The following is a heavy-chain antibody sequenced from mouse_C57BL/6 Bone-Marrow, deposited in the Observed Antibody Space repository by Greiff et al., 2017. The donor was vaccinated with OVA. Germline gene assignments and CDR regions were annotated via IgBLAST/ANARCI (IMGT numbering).Heavy chain of an antibody. J-gene: IGHJ3*01. CDR3: ARRGYGSSCAWFAY. CDR1: GYTFTSYW. Sequence: VQLQQPGAELVMPGASVKLSCKASGYTFTSYWMHWVKQRPGQGLEWIGEIDPSDSYTNYNQKFKGKSTLTVDKSSSTAYMQLSSLTSEDSAVYYCARRGYGSSCAWFAYWGQGTLVTVSA. D-gene: IGHD1-1*01. V-gene: IGHV1-69*01. CDR2: IDPSDSYT.